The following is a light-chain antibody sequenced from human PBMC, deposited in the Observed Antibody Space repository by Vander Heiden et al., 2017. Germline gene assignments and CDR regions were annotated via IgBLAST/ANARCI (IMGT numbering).Light chain of an antibody. CDR3: QSYDSSLSDWV. V-gene: IGLV1-40*01. CDR1: SSNIGAGYD. Sequence: QSVLTQPTSGSGAPGQRVTISCTGSSSNIGAGYDVHWYQQLPGTAPKLLIYVNSNRPSGVPDRFSGSKSGTSASLAITGLQAEDEADYYCQSYDSSLSDWVFGGGTKLTVL. J-gene: IGLJ3*02. CDR2: VNS.